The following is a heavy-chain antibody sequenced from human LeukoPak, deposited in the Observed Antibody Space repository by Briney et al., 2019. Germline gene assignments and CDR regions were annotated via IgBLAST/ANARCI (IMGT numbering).Heavy chain of an antibody. CDR1: RFTFSHFG. Sequence: GGSLTLSCVASRFTFSHFGMHWVRQAPGKGLEWVAVIRSDATNEYYADSVKGRFTISRDNSRNTVFLQMNNLRVEDTAVYFCAKDAQRGFDYSNSLESWGQGTLVTVSS. D-gene: IGHD4-11*01. J-gene: IGHJ4*02. CDR3: AKDAQRGFDYSNSLES. CDR2: IRSDATNE. V-gene: IGHV3-30*02.